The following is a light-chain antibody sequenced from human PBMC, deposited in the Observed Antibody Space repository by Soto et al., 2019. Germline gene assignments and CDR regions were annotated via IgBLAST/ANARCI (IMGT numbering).Light chain of an antibody. Sequence: IQLTQSPSTLSASVGDRVTITCRASQGISTALAWYHQKPGKSPDLLVYDAFTFQSGVPSRFSGSGPETDFSLTISGLQPEDFGHYYCQQFNTKPLTFGGGTRVQIK. J-gene: IGKJ4*01. V-gene: IGKV1-13*02. CDR3: QQFNTKPLT. CDR2: DAF. CDR1: QGISTA.